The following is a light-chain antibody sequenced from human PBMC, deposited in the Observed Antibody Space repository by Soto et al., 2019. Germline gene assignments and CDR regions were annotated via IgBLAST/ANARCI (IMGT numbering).Light chain of an antibody. CDR1: QSVLDRSNNKNS. CDR2: WAS. J-gene: IGKJ1*01. CDR3: QQYYSFPRT. V-gene: IGKV4-1*01. Sequence: DIVMTQSPDSLAVSLGERATINCRSSQSVLDRSNNKNSLAWYQLKPGQPPKVLIHWASTRESGIPDRFSGSGYGTDFTLTITILQAEDVEVYYCQQYYSFPRTFGQGTKVEIK.